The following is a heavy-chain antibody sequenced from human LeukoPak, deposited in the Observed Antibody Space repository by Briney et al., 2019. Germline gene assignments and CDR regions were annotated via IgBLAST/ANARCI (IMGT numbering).Heavy chain of an antibody. V-gene: IGHV1-69*06. CDR2: IIPIFGTA. CDR3: ARDVWGITGTTRWFDP. Sequence: GASVKVSCKASGGTFSSYAISWVRQAPGQGLEWMGGIIPIFGTANYAQKFQGRVTITADKSTSTAYMELSSLRSEDTAVYYCARDVWGITGTTRWFDPWGQGTLVTVSS. J-gene: IGHJ5*02. CDR1: GGTFSSYA. D-gene: IGHD1-7*01.